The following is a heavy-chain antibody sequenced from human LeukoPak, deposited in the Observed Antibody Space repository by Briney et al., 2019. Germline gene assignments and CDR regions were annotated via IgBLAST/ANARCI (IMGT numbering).Heavy chain of an antibody. Sequence: GGSLRLSCVASGFTFGGHWMSWVRQAPGKGLEWVANIKQDASVKQYVDSVKGRFTISRDNSKNSLYLQMNSLRVEDTAVYYCARNDDVFDIWGQGTMVTVFS. CDR1: GFTFGGHW. J-gene: IGHJ3*02. D-gene: IGHD1-1*01. V-gene: IGHV3-7*01. CDR3: ARNDDVFDI. CDR2: IKQDASVK.